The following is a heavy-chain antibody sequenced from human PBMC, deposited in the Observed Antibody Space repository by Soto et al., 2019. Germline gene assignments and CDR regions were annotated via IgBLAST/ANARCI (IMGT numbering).Heavy chain of an antibody. V-gene: IGHV4-59*01. J-gene: IGHJ4*02. CDR2: IYYSGST. Sequence: SETLSLTCNISGVSMTNFYWSWIRQPPGKGLEWIGDIYYSGSTKYNPSLKSRVTISVDTSKNQFSLKLTSVTAADTAVYYCARVKGSTGWNYFDYWGQGTLVT. CDR3: ARVKGSTGWNYFDY. D-gene: IGHD6-19*01. CDR1: GVSMTNFY.